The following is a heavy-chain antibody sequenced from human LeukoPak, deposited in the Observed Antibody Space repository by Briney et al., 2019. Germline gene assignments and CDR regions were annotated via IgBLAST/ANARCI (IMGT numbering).Heavy chain of an antibody. CDR3: ARGSWAARPDY. Sequence: SETLSLTCTVSGVSISSYYWSWLRQPPGKGLEWIGYIYYSGSTNYNPSLKSRVTISVDTSKNQFSLKLSSVTAADTAVYYCARGSWAARPDYWGQGTLVTVYS. D-gene: IGHD6-6*01. CDR1: GVSISSYY. V-gene: IGHV4-59*01. CDR2: IYYSGST. J-gene: IGHJ4*02.